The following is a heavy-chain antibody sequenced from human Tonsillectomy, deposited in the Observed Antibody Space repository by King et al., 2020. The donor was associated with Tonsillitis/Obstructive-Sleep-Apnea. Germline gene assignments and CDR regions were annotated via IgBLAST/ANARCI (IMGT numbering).Heavy chain of an antibody. CDR3: ARVLGYCRGDNCPGGLFDY. CDR2: INPGDSDT. CDR1: GYSFITYW. D-gene: IGHD2-15*01. V-gene: IGHV5-51*01. Sequence: VQLVQSGAEVKKPGESLKISCKGSGYSFITYWIGWVRQMPGKGLEWMGIINPGDSDTRYSPSFQGQVTISVDKSISIAYLQWSSLKASDTAMYYCARVLGYCRGDNCPGGLFDYWGQGTLVTVSS. J-gene: IGHJ4*02.